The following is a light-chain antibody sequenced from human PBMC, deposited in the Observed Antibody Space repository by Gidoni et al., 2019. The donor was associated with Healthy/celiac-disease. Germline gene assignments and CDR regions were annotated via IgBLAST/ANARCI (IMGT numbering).Light chain of an antibody. CDR1: QSLLHSNGYNY. Sequence: DILMTQSPLSLPVTPGEPASISCRSSQSLLHSNGYNYLDWYLQKPGQSPQLLIYLGSNRASGVPDRFSGSGSGTDFTLKISRVEAEDVGVYYCMQALQTPTFXGXTKVEIK. J-gene: IGKJ4*01. CDR3: MQALQTPT. CDR2: LGS. V-gene: IGKV2-28*01.